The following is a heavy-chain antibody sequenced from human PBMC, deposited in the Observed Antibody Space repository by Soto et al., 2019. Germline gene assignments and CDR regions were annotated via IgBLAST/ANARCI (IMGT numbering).Heavy chain of an antibody. CDR2: IYYSGST. J-gene: IGHJ4*02. V-gene: IGHV4-39*01. D-gene: IGHD4-17*01. CDR3: ARRYGDYATYFDY. Sequence: SETLSLTCTVSGGSISSSSYYWGWIRQPPGKGLEWIGSIYYSGSTYYNPSLKSRVTISVDTSKNQFSLKLSSVTAADTAVYYCARRYGDYATYFDYWGQGTLVTVSS. CDR1: GGSISSSSYY.